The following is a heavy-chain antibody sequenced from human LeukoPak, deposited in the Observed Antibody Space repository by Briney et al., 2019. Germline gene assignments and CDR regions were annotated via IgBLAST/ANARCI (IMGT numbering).Heavy chain of an antibody. V-gene: IGHV3-30-3*01. CDR2: ISYDGSNK. CDR3: ARSPYVLYDSSGYRGAFDI. J-gene: IGHJ3*02. D-gene: IGHD3-22*01. Sequence: QTGGSLRLSCAASGFTFSSYAMHWVRQAPGKGLEWVAVISYDGSNKYYADSVKGRFTISRDNSKNTLYLQMNSLRAEDTAVYYCARSPYVLYDSSGYRGAFDIWGQGTMVTVSS. CDR1: GFTFSSYA.